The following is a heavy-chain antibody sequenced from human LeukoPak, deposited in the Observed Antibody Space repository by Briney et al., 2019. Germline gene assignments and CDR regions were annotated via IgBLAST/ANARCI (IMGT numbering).Heavy chain of an antibody. CDR2: ISNSTSTI. V-gene: IGHV3-48*01. CDR3: AGTYGSGSYHLDN. D-gene: IGHD3-10*01. CDR1: DCSFWKYN. Sequence: WGSLRLSCTALDCSFWKYNLSWIRQAPGKGLEWIWYISNSTSTIYYANSVRDRFNNSRDNVKNSLYLQMDSLRAEDSAVYYCAGTYGSGSYHLDNWGQGTLVTVSS. J-gene: IGHJ4*02.